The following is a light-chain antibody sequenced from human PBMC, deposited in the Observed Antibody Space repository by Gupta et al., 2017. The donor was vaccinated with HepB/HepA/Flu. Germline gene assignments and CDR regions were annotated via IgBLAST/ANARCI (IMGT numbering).Light chain of an antibody. V-gene: IGKV1-9*01. CDR3: QQRNNSLFT. J-gene: IGKJ4*01. CDR1: QDIHNY. CDR2: GAS. Sequence: DIQLTQSPSFLSAPVGDRVTITCRASQDIHNYLAWYQQKPGKAPNLLIYGASTGKDGVPSRFSGSGYGTDFTLAISSRQPEDFATYYCQQRNNSLFTFGRGTKVDIK.